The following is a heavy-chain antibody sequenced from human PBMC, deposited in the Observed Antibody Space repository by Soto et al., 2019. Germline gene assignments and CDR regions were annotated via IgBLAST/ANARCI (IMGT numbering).Heavy chain of an antibody. CDR1: GFSFSRHA. D-gene: IGHD3-10*01. CDR2: VSKYGSVK. Sequence: WGSLRLCCEGSGFSFSRHALHWVRQGPGKGLEWVPVVSKYGSVKYLIESVQGGFTLSRDNSKNRVYPEMNSLRPEDTGVYYCLRSRSGTFAHSCEMWGQENIVTPSS. CDR3: LRSRSGTFAHSCEM. V-gene: IGHV3-30-3*01. J-gene: IGHJ1*01.